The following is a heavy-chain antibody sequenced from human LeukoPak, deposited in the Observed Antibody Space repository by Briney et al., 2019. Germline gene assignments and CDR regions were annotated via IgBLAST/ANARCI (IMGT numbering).Heavy chain of an antibody. CDR1: GGSISSSSYY. J-gene: IGHJ4*02. CDR2: IYYSGIT. CDR3: ARLYYDSSGYYQICYFDY. Sequence: KPSETLSLTCTVSGGSISSSSYYWGWIRQPPGEGLEWIWSIYYSGITDYNPSLKSRVTISVDTSKNQFSLDLSSVTAADTAVYYCARLYYDSSGYYQICYFDYWGQGTLVTVSS. D-gene: IGHD3-22*01. V-gene: IGHV4-39*01.